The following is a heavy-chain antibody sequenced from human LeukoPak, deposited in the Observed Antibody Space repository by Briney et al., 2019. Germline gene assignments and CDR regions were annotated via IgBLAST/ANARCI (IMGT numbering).Heavy chain of an antibody. V-gene: IGHV3-11*06. CDR3: ARGAVAGHFDY. CDR1: GFTFSDYY. J-gene: IGHJ4*02. CDR2: ISSSSSYT. D-gene: IGHD6-19*01. Sequence: GSLRLSCAASGFTFSDYYMSWIRQAPGKGLEWVSYISSSSSYTNYADSVKGRFTISRDNAKNSLYLQMNSLRAEDTAVYYCARGAVAGHFDYWGQGTLVTVSS.